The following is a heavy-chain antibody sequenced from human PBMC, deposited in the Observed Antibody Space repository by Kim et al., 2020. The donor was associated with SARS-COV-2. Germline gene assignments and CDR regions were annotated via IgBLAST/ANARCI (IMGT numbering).Heavy chain of an antibody. CDR3: AAGSQDDYGDAFDY. D-gene: IGHD4-17*01. V-gene: IGHV1-18*01. J-gene: IGHJ4*02. Sequence: AQKLQGRVTMTTDPSTSTAYMELRSLRSDDTAVYYCAAGSQDDYGDAFDYWGQGTLVTVSS.